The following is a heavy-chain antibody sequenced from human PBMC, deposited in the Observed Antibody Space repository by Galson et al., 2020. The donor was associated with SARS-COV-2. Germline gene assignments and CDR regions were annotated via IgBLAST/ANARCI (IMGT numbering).Heavy chain of an antibody. Sequence: GGSLRLSCAASGFTFSSYSMNWVRQAPGKGLEWVSSISSSSIYIYYADSVNGRFTISRDNAKNSLYLQMNSLRAEDTAVYYCARDYNSSDSYDYWGQGTLVTVSS. D-gene: IGHD1-20*01. J-gene: IGHJ4*02. CDR3: ARDYNSSDSYDY. V-gene: IGHV3-21*01. CDR1: GFTFSSYS. CDR2: ISSSSIYI.